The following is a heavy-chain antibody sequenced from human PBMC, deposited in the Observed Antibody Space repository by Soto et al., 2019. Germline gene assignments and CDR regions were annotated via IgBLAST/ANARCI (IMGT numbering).Heavy chain of an antibody. D-gene: IGHD2-15*01. Sequence: PGGSLRLSCAASGFTFSSYSMNWVRQAPGKGLEWVSSISSSSSYIYYADSVKGRFTISRDNAKNSLYLQMNSLRAEDTAVYYCARDGPHRGTVEMAPFDPWGQGTLVTVSS. CDR3: ARDGPHRGTVEMAPFDP. CDR1: GFTFSSYS. J-gene: IGHJ5*02. V-gene: IGHV3-21*01. CDR2: ISSSSSYI.